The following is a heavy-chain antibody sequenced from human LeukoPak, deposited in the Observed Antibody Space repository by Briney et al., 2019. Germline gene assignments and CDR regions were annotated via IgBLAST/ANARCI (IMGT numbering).Heavy chain of an antibody. J-gene: IGHJ5*02. CDR2: IQYDERNK. CDR1: GFTFSNYG. V-gene: IGHV3-30*02. CDR3: VKDYGTRGTGGAYLDA. D-gene: IGHD1-1*01. Sequence: PGRSLRLSGAASGFTFSNYGMHWVRQAPGKGLEWMTFIQYDERNKKYADSVKGRFTISRDNSKNTLYLQMNSLRTEDTAIYYCVKDYGTRGTGGAYLDAWGQGTLVTVSS.